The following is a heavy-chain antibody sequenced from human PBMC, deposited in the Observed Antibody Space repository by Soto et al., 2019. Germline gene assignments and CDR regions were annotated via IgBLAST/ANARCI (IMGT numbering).Heavy chain of an antibody. J-gene: IGHJ4*02. Sequence: QVQLQESGPGLVKPSQTLSLTCTVSGGSISSGGYYWSWIRQHPGKGLEWIGYIYYSGSTYYNPSLKSRVTISVDTSKNQFSVTLSSVTAADTAVYYCARGGSSSPYVASWGQGTVVTVSS. D-gene: IGHD6-13*01. V-gene: IGHV4-31*03. CDR1: GGSISSGGYY. CDR3: ARGGSSSPYVAS. CDR2: IYYSGST.